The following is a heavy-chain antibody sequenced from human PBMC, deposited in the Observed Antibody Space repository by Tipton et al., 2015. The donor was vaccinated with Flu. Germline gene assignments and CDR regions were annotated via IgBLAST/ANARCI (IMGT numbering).Heavy chain of an antibody. CDR3: ATGNPIYIVVVPAAKDYYYMDV. J-gene: IGHJ6*03. CDR1: GYTFTSYG. CDR2: ISAYNGNT. Sequence: QLVQSGAEVKKPGESLKISCKGSGYTFTSYGISWVRQAPGQGLEWMGWISAYNGNTNYAQKLQGRVTMTRDTSISTAYMELSRLRSDDTAVYYCATGNPIYIVVVPAAKDYYYMDVWGKGTTVTVSS. D-gene: IGHD2-2*01. V-gene: IGHV1-18*04.